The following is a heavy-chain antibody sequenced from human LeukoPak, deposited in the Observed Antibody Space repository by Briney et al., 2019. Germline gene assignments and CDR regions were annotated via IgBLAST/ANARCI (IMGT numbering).Heavy chain of an antibody. CDR3: ATSGSSYYYYFDY. V-gene: IGHV3-30-3*01. Sequence: GGSLRLSCEASGFTFGSFVMHWVHQAPGKGLEWVAVISYDGSNKYYADSVKGRFTISRDNSKSTLSLQMNSLRAEDTAVYYCATSGSSYYYYFDYWGQGTLVTASS. J-gene: IGHJ4*02. CDR1: GFTFGSFV. CDR2: ISYDGSNK. D-gene: IGHD3-22*01.